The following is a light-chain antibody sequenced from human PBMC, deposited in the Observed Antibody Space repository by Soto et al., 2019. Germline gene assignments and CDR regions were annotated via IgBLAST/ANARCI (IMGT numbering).Light chain of an antibody. CDR1: SSNIGAGYD. CDR2: ANN. CDR3: QSYDSSRSPLYV. J-gene: IGLJ1*01. Sequence: QSVLTQPPSVSGAPGQRVSISCTGSSSNIGAGYDVHWYQHLPGTSPKLLIYANNNRPSGVPDRFSGSKSGTSASLAITGLRAEDEADYYGQSYDSSRSPLYVFGTGPKLTVL. V-gene: IGLV1-40*01.